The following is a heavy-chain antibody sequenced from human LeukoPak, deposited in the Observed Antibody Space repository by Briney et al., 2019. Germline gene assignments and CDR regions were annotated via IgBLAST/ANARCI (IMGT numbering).Heavy chain of an antibody. CDR2: IYWDDDK. V-gene: IGHV2-5*02. D-gene: IGHD1-7*01. CDR1: GFSLSTSGDG. CDR3: AHRGRVISGTTAFDF. J-gene: IGHJ4*02. Sequence: SGPTLVKPTQTLTLTCTFSGFSLSTSGDGVGWNRQPPGRALQWLAIIYWDDDKRYNSSLRKRLTITKDTSKNQVVLRMTNMDPVDTATYYCAHRGRVISGTTAFDFWGQGTLVTVSS.